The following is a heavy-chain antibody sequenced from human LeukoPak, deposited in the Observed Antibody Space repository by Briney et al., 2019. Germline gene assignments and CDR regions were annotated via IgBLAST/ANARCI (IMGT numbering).Heavy chain of an antibody. CDR1: GYTFTSYD. CDR3: ARDQYSSSWYFITRDFDY. J-gene: IGHJ4*02. D-gene: IGHD6-13*01. CDR2: MNPNSGNT. V-gene: IGHV1-8*01. Sequence: GASVKVSCKASGYTFTSYDINWVRQATGQGLEWMGWMNPNSGNTGYAQKFQGRVTMTRNTSISTAYMELSSLRSEDMAVYYCARDQYSSSWYFITRDFDYWGQGTLVTVSS.